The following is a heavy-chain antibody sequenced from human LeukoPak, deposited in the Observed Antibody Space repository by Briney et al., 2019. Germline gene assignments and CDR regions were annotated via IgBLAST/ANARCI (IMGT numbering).Heavy chain of an antibody. J-gene: IGHJ3*01. V-gene: IGHV3-9*01. Sequence: GGSLRLSCMASGFTFDDYAMHWVRQAPGKGLEWVSGISWNSGNIAYADSVNGRFSISRDNAENSVYLQMPGLRSEDTALYYCTKATGYNWNDKDAFDVWGQGAMVIVSS. D-gene: IGHD1-1*01. CDR3: TKATGYNWNDKDAFDV. CDR2: ISWNSGNI. CDR1: GFTFDDYA.